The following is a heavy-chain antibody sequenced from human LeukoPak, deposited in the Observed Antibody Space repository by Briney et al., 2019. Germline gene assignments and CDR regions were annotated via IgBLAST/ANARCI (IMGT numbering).Heavy chain of an antibody. CDR1: GGSISSSNW. Sequence: SETLSLTCAVSGGSISSSNWWSWVRQPPGKGLEWIGEIYHSGSTNYNPSLKSRVTISVDKSKNQFSLKLSSVTAADTAVYYCASGYGSSWYGFWFDPWGQGTLVTASS. CDR3: ASGYGSSWYGFWFDP. V-gene: IGHV4-4*02. J-gene: IGHJ5*02. D-gene: IGHD6-13*01. CDR2: IYHSGST.